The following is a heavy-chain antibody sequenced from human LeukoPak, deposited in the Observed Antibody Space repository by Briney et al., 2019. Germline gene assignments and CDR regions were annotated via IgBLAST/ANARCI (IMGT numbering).Heavy chain of an antibody. Sequence: PGGSLRLSCAASGFTVSSNYMSWVRQAPGKGLDWVSVIYSGGSTYYADSVKGRFTISRDNSKNTLYLQMNSLRAEDTAVYYCARDGVAVAGTGYYYGMDVWGQGTTVTVSS. CDR2: IYSGGST. CDR3: ARDGVAVAGTGYYYGMDV. D-gene: IGHD6-19*01. V-gene: IGHV3-66*01. J-gene: IGHJ6*02. CDR1: GFTVSSNY.